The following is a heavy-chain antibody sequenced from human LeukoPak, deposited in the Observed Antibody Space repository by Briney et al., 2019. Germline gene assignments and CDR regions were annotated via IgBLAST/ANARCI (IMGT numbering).Heavy chain of an antibody. Sequence: SETLSLTCTVSGVYITNGLYFWNWIRQPAGKGLEWIGRIYSNGGTNYNPPLKSRVTISQDRTRNQFSLKLSSVTAADTAVYYCARKFGRGTFDIWGQGTLVTVSS. D-gene: IGHD3-16*01. CDR1: GVYITNGLYF. J-gene: IGHJ3*02. V-gene: IGHV4-61*02. CDR2: IYSNGGT. CDR3: ARKFGRGTFDI.